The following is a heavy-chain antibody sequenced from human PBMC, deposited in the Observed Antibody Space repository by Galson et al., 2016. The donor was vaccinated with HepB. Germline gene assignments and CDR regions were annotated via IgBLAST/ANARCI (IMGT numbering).Heavy chain of an antibody. J-gene: IGHJ6*02. V-gene: IGHV1-46*01. CDR2: ISPSVGST. Sequence: SVKVSCKASGYTFTTYYIHWVRQAPGQGLEWMGMISPSVGSTNYAQKFQGRLTMTRDTSTSTVYMELSSLRSEDTAVYFCARASCGGDCYSLFYIYYGMDVWGQGTTVTVSS. D-gene: IGHD2-21*02. CDR3: ARASCGGDCYSLFYIYYGMDV. CDR1: GYTFTTYY.